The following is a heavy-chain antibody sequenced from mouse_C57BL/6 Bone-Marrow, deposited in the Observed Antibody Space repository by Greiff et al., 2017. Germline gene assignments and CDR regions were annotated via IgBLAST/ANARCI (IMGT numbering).Heavy chain of an antibody. CDR2: ISSGSSTI. CDR1: GFTFSDYG. V-gene: IGHV5-17*01. Sequence: EVMLVESGGGLVKPGGSLKLSCAASGFTFSDYGMHWVRQAPEKGLEWVAYISSGSSTIYYADTVKGRFTISRDNAKNTLFLQMTSLRSEDTAIYYCATYYDYDEGLAYWGQGTLVTVSA. J-gene: IGHJ3*01. CDR3: ATYYDYDEGLAY. D-gene: IGHD2-4*01.